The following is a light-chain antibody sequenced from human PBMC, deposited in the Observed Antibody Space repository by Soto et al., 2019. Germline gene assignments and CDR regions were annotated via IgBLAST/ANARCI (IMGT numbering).Light chain of an antibody. CDR3: QQYGSSPPEFT. V-gene: IGKV3-20*01. Sequence: EIVLTQSPGTLSLSPGERATLSCRASQSVSSSYLAWYQLRPGQAPRLLIFGASYRATGIPDRFSGSGSGTDFTLTISRLGPEDLAVYYCQQYGSSPPEFTFGAGTKVDAK. CDR2: GAS. J-gene: IGKJ3*01. CDR1: QSVSSSY.